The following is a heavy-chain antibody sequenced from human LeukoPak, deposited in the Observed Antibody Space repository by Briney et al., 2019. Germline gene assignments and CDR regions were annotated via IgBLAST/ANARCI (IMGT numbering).Heavy chain of an antibody. CDR1: GFTFSDYY. D-gene: IGHD3-22*01. CDR3: ARRETYYYDSGGYSMDAFDI. V-gene: IGHV3-11*01. Sequence: GGSLRLSCVASGFTFSDYYMSWIRQAPGKGLEWLSYISTRGSTIYYADSVKGRFTISRDNAKNSLYLQMNSLRAEDTAVYYCARRETYYYDSGGYSMDAFDIWGQGTMVTVSS. J-gene: IGHJ3*02. CDR2: ISTRGSTI.